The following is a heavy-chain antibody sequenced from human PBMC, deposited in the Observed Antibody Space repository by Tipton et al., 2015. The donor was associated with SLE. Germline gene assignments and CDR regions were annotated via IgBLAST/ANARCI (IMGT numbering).Heavy chain of an antibody. CDR1: GFRFSDFA. CDR3: AIVASGYYDSSGYYDS. J-gene: IGHJ5*01. CDR2: IRYDGSVK. D-gene: IGHD3-22*01. Sequence: GSLRLSCAASGFRFSDFAMHWVRRPPGKGLGWVAFIRYDGSVKNYAESVKTRFTISRDNSNDSLYLHMDSLRVDDTAIYYCAIVASGYYDSSGYYDSWGQGTLVSVSS. V-gene: IGHV3-30*02.